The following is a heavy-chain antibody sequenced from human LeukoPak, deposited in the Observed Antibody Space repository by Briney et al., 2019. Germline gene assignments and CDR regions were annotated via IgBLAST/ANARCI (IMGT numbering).Heavy chain of an antibody. CDR2: IIPVFGTS. CDR1: GGTFSSYA. Sequence: SVKVSCKASGGTFSSYAINWVRQAPGQGLEWMGGIIPVFGTSNYAQKFQGRVTITADESTRTAYMELSSLRSEDTAVYYCARVTGGRYCSTTSCYMRGWFDPWGQGTLVTVSS. V-gene: IGHV1-69*13. D-gene: IGHD2-2*02. CDR3: ARVTGGRYCSTTSCYMRGWFDP. J-gene: IGHJ5*02.